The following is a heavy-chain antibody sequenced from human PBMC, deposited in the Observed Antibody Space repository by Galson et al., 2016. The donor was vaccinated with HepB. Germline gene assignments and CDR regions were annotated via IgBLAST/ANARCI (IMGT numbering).Heavy chain of an antibody. V-gene: IGHV1-24*01. D-gene: IGHD2-21*01. CDR1: GYTLTEFS. CDR2: FDPEDGKT. CDR3: ATGHMAPYFDY. J-gene: IGHJ4*02. Sequence: SVKVSCKVSGYTLTEFSMHWVRQAPGKGLEWMGGFDPEDGKTIYAQRFQGRATMTEDTSTDTAYMELSSLGSDDTAVYYCATGHMAPYFDYWGRGTLVTVSS.